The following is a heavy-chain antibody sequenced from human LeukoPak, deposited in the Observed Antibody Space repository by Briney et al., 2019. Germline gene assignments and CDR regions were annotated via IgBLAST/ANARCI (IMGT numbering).Heavy chain of an antibody. V-gene: IGHV1-8*01. CDR1: GYTFTSYD. Sequence: ASVKVSCKASGYTFTSYDINWVRQATGPGLEWMGWMNPNSGNTGYAQKFQGRVTMTRNTSISTAYMELSSLRSEDTAVYYCARDNYGDYGFDYWGQGTLVTVSS. CDR2: MNPNSGNT. D-gene: IGHD4-17*01. J-gene: IGHJ4*02. CDR3: ARDNYGDYGFDY.